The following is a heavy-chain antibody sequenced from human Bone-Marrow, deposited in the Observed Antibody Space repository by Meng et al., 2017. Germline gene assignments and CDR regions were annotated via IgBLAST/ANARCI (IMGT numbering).Heavy chain of an antibody. CDR1: GFTFSNAW. CDR3: TTAAELTAMVYYFDY. CDR2: IKSKTDGGTT. V-gene: IGHV3-15*01. D-gene: IGHD5-18*01. Sequence: GESLKISCAASGFTFSNAWMSWVRQAPGKGLEWVGRIKSKTDGGTTDYAAPVKGRFTISRDDSKNTLYLQMNSLKTEDTAVYYCTTAAELTAMVYYFDYWGQGTRVTVSS. J-gene: IGHJ4*01.